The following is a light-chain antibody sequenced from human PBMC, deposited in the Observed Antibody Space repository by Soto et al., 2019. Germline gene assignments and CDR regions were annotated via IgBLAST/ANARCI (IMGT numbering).Light chain of an antibody. CDR3: QHRSTWPGTWT. CDR2: GAS. V-gene: IGKV3-11*01. J-gene: IGKJ1*01. Sequence: EVVLTQSPATLSLSPGEGATLSCRASQSIGIYLTWYRQKPGQAPRLLIYGASNRATGVPARFSGSGSGTDFTLTITSLEPEDFAVYYCQHRSTWPGTWTFGQGTKVEIK. CDR1: QSIGIY.